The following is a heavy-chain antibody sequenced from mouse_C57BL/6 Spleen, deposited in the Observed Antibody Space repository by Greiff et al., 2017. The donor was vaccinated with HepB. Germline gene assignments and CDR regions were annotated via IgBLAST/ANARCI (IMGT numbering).Heavy chain of an antibody. CDR1: GYSITSGYD. V-gene: IGHV3-1*01. J-gene: IGHJ1*03. D-gene: IGHD2-4*01. CDR2: ISYSGST. Sequence: EVQLVESGPGMVKPSQSLSLTCTVTGYSITSGYDWHWIRHFPGNKLEWMGYISYSGSTNYNPSLKSRISITHDTSKNHFFLKLNSVTTEDTATYYCARERLRNWYFDVWGTGTTVTVSS. CDR3: ARERLRNWYFDV.